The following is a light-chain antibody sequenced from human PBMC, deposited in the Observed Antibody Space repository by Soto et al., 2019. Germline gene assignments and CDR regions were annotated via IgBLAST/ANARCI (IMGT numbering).Light chain of an antibody. V-gene: IGKV3-11*01. Sequence: EIVMTQSPATLSVSPGERATLSCRASQSVSSNLAWYQQKPGQAPRLLIYGASTRATGVPARFSGGGSGTDFTLTISSLEPEDFAVYYCHQRSNWPPDTFGQGTRLEIK. J-gene: IGKJ5*01. CDR3: HQRSNWPPDT. CDR1: QSVSSN. CDR2: GAS.